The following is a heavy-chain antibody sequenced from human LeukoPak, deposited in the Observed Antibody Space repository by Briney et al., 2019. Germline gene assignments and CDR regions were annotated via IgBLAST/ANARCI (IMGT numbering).Heavy chain of an antibody. Sequence: GGSLRLSCAASGFTFSSYEMNWVRQAPGKGLEWVSYISRSGSTIYYADSVKGRFTISRDNAKSSLYLQMNSLRAEDTAVYYCATPESGSYGFDYWGQGTLVTVSS. J-gene: IGHJ4*02. V-gene: IGHV3-48*03. CDR2: ISRSGSTI. CDR3: ATPESGSYGFDY. D-gene: IGHD1-26*01. CDR1: GFTFSSYE.